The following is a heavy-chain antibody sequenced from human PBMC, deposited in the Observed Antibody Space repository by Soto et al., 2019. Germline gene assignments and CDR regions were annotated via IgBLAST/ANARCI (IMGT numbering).Heavy chain of an antibody. CDR2: ISQGARKK. J-gene: IGHJ4*02. Sequence: GGSLRLSCAGSGFTFRIYAMNCVRQAPGSGLEGVALISQGARKKHYIASVEGRFTISRHNSKITLFLQMDSLRPEDTAVYYCAQDRDSGGQGVFDSWGLGTLVTVSS. CDR3: AQDRDSGGQGVFDS. V-gene: IGHV3-30*18. CDR1: GFTFRIYA. D-gene: IGHD1-26*01.